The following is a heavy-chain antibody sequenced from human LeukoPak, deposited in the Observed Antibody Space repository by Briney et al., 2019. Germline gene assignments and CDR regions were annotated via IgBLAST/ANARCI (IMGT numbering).Heavy chain of an antibody. V-gene: IGHV3-30*18. CDR2: ISYDGSNK. Sequence: GSLRLSCAASGFTFSSYGMHWVRQAPGKGLEWVAVISYDGSNKYYADSVKGRFTISRDNSKNTLYLQMNSLRAEDTAVYYCAKDPAAGIPYDDCWGQGTLVTVSS. CDR1: GFTFSSYG. CDR3: AKDPAAGIPYDDC. D-gene: IGHD6-13*01. J-gene: IGHJ4*02.